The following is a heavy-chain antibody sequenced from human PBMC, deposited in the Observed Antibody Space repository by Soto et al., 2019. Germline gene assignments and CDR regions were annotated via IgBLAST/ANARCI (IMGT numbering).Heavy chain of an antibody. CDR1: GASFSAYY. J-gene: IGHJ6*02. CDR2: LNLSGNT. D-gene: IGHD5-18*01. Sequence: SETLSLTCAAYGASFSAYYWSWIRQSPGVVLEWSGELNLSGNTNYNPSHKRRVTISVDTSKNQFSLKLSSVTAADTAVYYCARGGYSYGYEGRFRTPNDYYSGMDVWGQGTTVPVSS. CDR3: ARGGYSYGYEGRFRTPNDYYSGMDV. V-gene: IGHV4-34*01.